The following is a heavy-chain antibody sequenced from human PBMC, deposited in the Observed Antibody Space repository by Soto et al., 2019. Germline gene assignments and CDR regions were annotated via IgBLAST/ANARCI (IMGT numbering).Heavy chain of an antibody. CDR2: IYYSGST. CDR3: ARSSGGTYSYYYYGMDV. CDR1: GGSISSSSYY. J-gene: IGHJ6*02. D-gene: IGHD1-26*01. Sequence: QLQLQESGPGLVKPSETLSLTFTVSGGSISSSSYYWGWIRQPPGKGLEWIGSIYYSGSTYYNPSLKSRFTISVDTSKTQYALKLSSVTAADTAVYYCARSSGGTYSYYYYGMDVWGQGTTVTVSS. V-gene: IGHV4-39*01.